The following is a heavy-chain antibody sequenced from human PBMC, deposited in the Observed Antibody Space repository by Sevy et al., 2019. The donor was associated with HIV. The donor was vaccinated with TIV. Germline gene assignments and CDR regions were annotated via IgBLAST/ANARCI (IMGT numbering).Heavy chain of an antibody. CDR1: GFTFSSHG. V-gene: IGHV3-33*01. Sequence: GGSLRLSCAASGFTFSSHGMHWVRQTPGKWLEWVAVIYDDGRNKYYADFVKGRFTMSRDNSKNTLHLQMNSLRAEDTALYYCARDSNDYGDYRLSYYFDYWGQGTLVTVSS. D-gene: IGHD4-17*01. CDR2: IYDDGRNK. J-gene: IGHJ4*02. CDR3: ARDSNDYGDYRLSYYFDY.